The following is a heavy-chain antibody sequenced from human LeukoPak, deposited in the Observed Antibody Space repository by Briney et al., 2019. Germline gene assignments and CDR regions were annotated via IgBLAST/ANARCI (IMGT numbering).Heavy chain of an antibody. CDR3: ARDWSGGDSDY. Sequence: ASVKVSCKASGYTFTGYYMHWVRQAPGQGLEWMGIINPSGDSTSYAQKFQGRVTMTRDTSTSTVYMELSSLRSEDTAVYYCARDWSGGDSDYWGQGTLVTVSS. D-gene: IGHD2-21*02. J-gene: IGHJ4*02. CDR2: INPSGDST. CDR1: GYTFTGYY. V-gene: IGHV1-46*01.